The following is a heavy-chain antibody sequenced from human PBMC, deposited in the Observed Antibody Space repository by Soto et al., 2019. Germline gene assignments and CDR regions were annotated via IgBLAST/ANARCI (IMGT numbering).Heavy chain of an antibody. CDR1: GFTFSDYY. CDR2: ISISSSYT. J-gene: IGHJ3*02. V-gene: IGHV3-11*06. D-gene: IGHD6-19*01. Sequence: QVQLVESGGGLVKPGGSLRLSCAASGFTFSDYYMSWIRQAPGKGLEWVSYISISSSYTNYADSVKGRFTISRDNAKNSLYLQMNSLRAEDTAVYYCARDVGQWLVQVPDAFDIWGQGTMVTVSS. CDR3: ARDVGQWLVQVPDAFDI.